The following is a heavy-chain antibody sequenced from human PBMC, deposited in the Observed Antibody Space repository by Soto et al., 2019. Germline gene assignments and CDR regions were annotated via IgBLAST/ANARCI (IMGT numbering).Heavy chain of an antibody. V-gene: IGHV3-15*07. J-gene: IGHJ4*02. Sequence: GGSLRLSCAASGFTFSNAWMNWVRQAPGKGLEWVGRIKSKTDGGTTDYAAPVKGRFTISRDDSKNTLYLQMNSLKTEDTAVYYCTTGLIAAAGSDFDDWGQGTLVTVSS. CDR2: IKSKTDGGTT. CDR1: GFTFSNAW. D-gene: IGHD6-13*01. CDR3: TTGLIAAAGSDFDD.